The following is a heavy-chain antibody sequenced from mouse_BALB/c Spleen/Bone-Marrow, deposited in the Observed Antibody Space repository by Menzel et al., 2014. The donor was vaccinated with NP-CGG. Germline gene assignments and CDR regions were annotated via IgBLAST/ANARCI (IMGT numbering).Heavy chain of an antibody. CDR2: ISSGGGST. CDR1: GFAFSGND. J-gene: IGHJ4*01. V-gene: IGHV5-12-1*01. D-gene: IGHD2-2*01. Sequence: EVMLVESGGGLVKPGGSLKLSCAASGFAFSGNDMSWVRQTPEKRLEWVAYISSGGGSTYYPDTVKGRFTISRDNAKNTLYPQMNSLKSEDTAMYYCARQRGYAYAMDYWGQGTSVTVSS. CDR3: ARQRGYAYAMDY.